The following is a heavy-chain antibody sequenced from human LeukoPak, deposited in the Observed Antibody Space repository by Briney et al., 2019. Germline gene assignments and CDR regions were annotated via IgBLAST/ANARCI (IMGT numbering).Heavy chain of an antibody. V-gene: IGHV3-30-3*01. CDR1: GFTFSNFA. CDR3: AIGARQGYCSGGSCYAGLDY. Sequence: GGSLRLSCAASGFTFSNFAMHWVRQAPGKGLEWVAVISYDGDNEYYADSVKGQFTISRDNSKDRLYLQMNSLRPEDTAVYYCAIGARQGYCSGGSCYAGLDYWGQGTLVTVSS. CDR2: ISYDGDNE. D-gene: IGHD2-15*01. J-gene: IGHJ4*02.